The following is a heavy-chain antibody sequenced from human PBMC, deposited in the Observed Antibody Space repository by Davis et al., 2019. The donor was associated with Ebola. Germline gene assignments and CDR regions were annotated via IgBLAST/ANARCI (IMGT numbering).Heavy chain of an antibody. J-gene: IGHJ4*02. Sequence: SETLSLTCTVSGYSISSGYYWGWIRQPPGKGLEWIGSIYHSGSTYYNPSLKSRVTISVDTSKNQFSLKLSSVTAADTAVYYCARHNSSSWYYFDYWGQGTLVTVSS. D-gene: IGHD6-13*01. CDR2: IYHSGST. CDR1: GYSISSGYY. V-gene: IGHV4-38-2*02. CDR3: ARHNSSSWYYFDY.